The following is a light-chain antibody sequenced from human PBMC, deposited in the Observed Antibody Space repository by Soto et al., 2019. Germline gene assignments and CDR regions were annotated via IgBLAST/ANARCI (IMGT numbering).Light chain of an antibody. CDR1: LGISNF. V-gene: IGKV1-27*01. Sequence: DIQMTQSPSSLSASVGDRLTITCRASLGISNFLAWYQQKPGKVPELLIYGASTLQSGVPSRFSGRGSGTDFTLTISSLQPEDVATYYCQKYNSAPFTFGTGTKVDSK. CDR2: GAS. J-gene: IGKJ3*01. CDR3: QKYNSAPFT.